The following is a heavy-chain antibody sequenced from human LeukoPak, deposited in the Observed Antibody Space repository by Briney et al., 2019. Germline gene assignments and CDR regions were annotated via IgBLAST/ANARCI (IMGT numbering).Heavy chain of an antibody. V-gene: IGHV1-24*01. D-gene: IGHD2-8*01. CDR3: ATAVGGYCTNGVCYRYDY. CDR1: GYTLTELS. Sequence: ASVNVSFKVSGYTLTELSMHWVRQAPGKGLEWMGGFDPEDGETIYAQKFQGRVTMTEDTSTDTAYMELSSLRSEDTAVYYCATAVGGYCTNGVCYRYDYWGQGTLVTVSS. J-gene: IGHJ4*02. CDR2: FDPEDGET.